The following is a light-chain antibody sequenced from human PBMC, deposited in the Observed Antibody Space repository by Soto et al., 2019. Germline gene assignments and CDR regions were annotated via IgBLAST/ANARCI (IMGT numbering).Light chain of an antibody. Sequence: QSALTQPPSASGSRGQSVTISCTGTSSDVGGYNFVSWYQQHPGKAPKVILYEVTKRPSGVPDRFSGSKSGNTASLTVSGLQTEDEAHYYCSSYAGSKNHYVFGTGTKVTVL. CDR3: SSYAGSKNHYV. J-gene: IGLJ1*01. V-gene: IGLV2-8*01. CDR2: EVT. CDR1: SSDVGGYNF.